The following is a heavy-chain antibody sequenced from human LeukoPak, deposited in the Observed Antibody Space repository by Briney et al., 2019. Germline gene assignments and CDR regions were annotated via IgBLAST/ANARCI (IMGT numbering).Heavy chain of an antibody. Sequence: SETLSLTCTVSGGSISSYYWSWIRQPPRQELEWIGYIYYSGSTNYNPSLKSRVTISVDTSKNQFSLKLSSVTAADTAVYYCATYGAKFDAFDIWGQGTMVTVSS. CDR3: ATYGAKFDAFDI. J-gene: IGHJ3*02. D-gene: IGHD3-10*01. CDR2: IYYSGST. V-gene: IGHV4-59*08. CDR1: GGSISSYY.